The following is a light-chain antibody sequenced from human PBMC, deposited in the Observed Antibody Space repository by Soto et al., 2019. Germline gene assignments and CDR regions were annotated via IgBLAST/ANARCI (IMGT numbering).Light chain of an antibody. J-gene: IGKJ5*01. CDR2: DAS. Sequence: EIVLTQSPATLSLSPGERATLSCRASQSVRNYLAWYQQKPGQAPRLLIYDASNRATGIPARISGSGSGTDFTLTISSLEPEDFAVYYCEQRSYRITFGQGTRLEIK. CDR3: EQRSYRIT. V-gene: IGKV3-11*01. CDR1: QSVRNY.